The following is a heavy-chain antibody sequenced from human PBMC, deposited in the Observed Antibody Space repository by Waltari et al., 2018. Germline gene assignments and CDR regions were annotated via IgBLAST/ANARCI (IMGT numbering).Heavy chain of an antibody. V-gene: IGHV3-23*04. CDR3: AECRGVRGVIPFDY. CDR1: GFTFSPYG. D-gene: IGHD3-10*01. CDR2: ISGGSDNT. Sequence: EVQLVESGGGLVQPGGSLRLSCAASGFTFSPYGMSWVRQAPGKGLEWVSAISGGSDNTHYADSVKGRFTISRDNSKNTLYLQMNSLRADDTAVYYCAECRGVRGVIPFDYWGQGTLVTVSS. J-gene: IGHJ4*02.